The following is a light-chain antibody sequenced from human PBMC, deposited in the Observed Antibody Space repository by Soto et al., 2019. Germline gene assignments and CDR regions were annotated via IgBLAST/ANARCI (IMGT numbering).Light chain of an antibody. CDR3: QQSSSTPQT. V-gene: IGKV1-39*01. CDR2: VAS. CDR1: QSISSY. Sequence: DIQMTQSPSSLSASVGDRVPITCRASQSISSYLNWYQQKPGKAPKLLINVASTLQSGVPSRFSGSGSGTDLTIAISSLQPEDFETYYCQQSSSTPQTFGGGTKVDIK. J-gene: IGKJ4*01.